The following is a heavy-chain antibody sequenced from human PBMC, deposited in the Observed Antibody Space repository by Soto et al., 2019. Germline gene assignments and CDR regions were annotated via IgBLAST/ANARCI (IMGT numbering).Heavy chain of an antibody. CDR2: INAGNGNT. D-gene: IGHD6-13*01. CDR1: GYTFTSYA. J-gene: IGHJ4*02. CDR3: AREGIAAAGTFFDY. V-gene: IGHV1-3*01. Sequence: QVQLVQSGAEVKKPGASVKVSCKASGYTFTSYAMHWVRQAPGQRLEWMGWINAGNGNTKYSQKFQGIVTITRDTSASTAYMELSSLRSEDTAVYYCAREGIAAAGTFFDYWGQGTLVTVSS.